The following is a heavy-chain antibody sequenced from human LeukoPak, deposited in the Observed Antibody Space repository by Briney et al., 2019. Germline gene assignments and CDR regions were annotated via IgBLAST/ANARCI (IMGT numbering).Heavy chain of an antibody. CDR1: GFTFSSYS. D-gene: IGHD3-22*01. Sequence: GGSLRLSCAASGFTFSSYSINWVRQAPGKGLEWVSAISGSGGSTYYVDSVKGRFTISGDNSKNTLYLQMNSLRAEDTALYYCASLDYFDSSDYGDYWGQGTLVTVSS. CDR2: ISGSGGST. CDR3: ASLDYFDSSDYGDY. V-gene: IGHV3-23*01. J-gene: IGHJ4*02.